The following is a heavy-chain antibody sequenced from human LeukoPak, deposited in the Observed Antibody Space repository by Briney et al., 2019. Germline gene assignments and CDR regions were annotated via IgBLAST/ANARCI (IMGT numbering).Heavy chain of an antibody. V-gene: IGHV1-69*05. Sequence: ASVKVSCKASGGTFSSYAISWVRQAPGQGLEWMGRIIPIFGTANHAQKFQGRVTITTDESTSTAYMELSSLRSEDTAVYYCARAGIAARPPYYYYYYMDVWGKGTTVTVSS. CDR1: GGTFSSYA. J-gene: IGHJ6*03. D-gene: IGHD6-6*01. CDR3: ARAGIAARPPYYYYYYMDV. CDR2: IIPIFGTA.